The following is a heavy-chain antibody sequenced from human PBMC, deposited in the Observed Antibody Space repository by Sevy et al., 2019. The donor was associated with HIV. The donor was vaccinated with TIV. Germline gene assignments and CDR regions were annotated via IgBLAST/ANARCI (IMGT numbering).Heavy chain of an antibody. D-gene: IGHD3-16*01. Sequence: GGSLRLSCAASGFTFSSYSMNWVRQAPGKGLEWVSSISTINNYIYYADSMKGRFTISSDNAKNTLFLQMNSLRAEDTAVYYCGRMGGLTDNGMDVWGQGTTVTVSS. V-gene: IGHV3-21*01. CDR3: GRMGGLTDNGMDV. J-gene: IGHJ6*02. CDR2: ISTINNYI. CDR1: GFTFSSYS.